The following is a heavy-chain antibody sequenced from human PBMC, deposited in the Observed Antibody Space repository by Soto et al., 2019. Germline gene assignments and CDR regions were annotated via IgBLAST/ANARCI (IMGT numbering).Heavy chain of an antibody. V-gene: IGHV3-30*18. Sequence: QVQLVESGGGVVQPGRSLRLSCAASGFTFSSYGMHWVRQAPGKGLEWVAVISYDGSNKYYADSVKGRFTISRDNSKNTLYLQMNSLRAEDTAVYYCANDFRGLGYCSGGSCPKDYYYYGMDVWGQGTTVTVSS. CDR2: ISYDGSNK. D-gene: IGHD2-15*01. CDR3: ANDFRGLGYCSGGSCPKDYYYYGMDV. CDR1: GFTFSSYG. J-gene: IGHJ6*02.